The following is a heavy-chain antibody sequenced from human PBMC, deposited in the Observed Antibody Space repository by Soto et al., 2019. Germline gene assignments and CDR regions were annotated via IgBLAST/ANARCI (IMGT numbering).Heavy chain of an antibody. D-gene: IGHD3-16*01. Sequence: VQLVESGGGVVQPGRSLRLSCAASGFTFRTYGMHWVRQAPGKGLEWVAIFWYDGSNKYYAESVKGRFTISRDNSKNTLYLQMNSLRAEDTAVYYCARDGTFGAKGGSLDIWGQGTMVTVSS. CDR2: FWYDGSNK. V-gene: IGHV3-33*01. CDR1: GFTFRTYG. J-gene: IGHJ3*02. CDR3: ARDGTFGAKGGSLDI.